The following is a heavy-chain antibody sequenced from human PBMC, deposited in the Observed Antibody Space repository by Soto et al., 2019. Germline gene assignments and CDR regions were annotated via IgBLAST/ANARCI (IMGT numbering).Heavy chain of an antibody. V-gene: IGHV3-23*01. CDR3: AKFRGPSYSYYAMDG. Sequence: EVQLLESGGGLVQPGGSLRLSCAASGFTFGSYAMNWLRQAPGRGLECVSFISGSGRTTYYADAEEGRFTVCRDNSRNMLYLQMSSLGAEDTALYYCAKFRGPSYSYYAMDGWGKGTTVTVSS. CDR1: GFTFGSYA. D-gene: IGHD3-16*01. J-gene: IGHJ6*04. CDR2: ISGSGRTT.